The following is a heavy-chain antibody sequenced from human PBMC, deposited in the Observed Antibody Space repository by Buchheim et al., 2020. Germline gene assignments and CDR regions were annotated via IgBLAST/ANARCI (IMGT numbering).Heavy chain of an antibody. D-gene: IGHD3-3*01. CDR2: MNPNSGNT. Sequence: QVQLVQSGAEVKKPGASVKVSCKASGYTFTSYDINWVRQATGQGLEWMGWMNPNSGNTGYAQKFQGRVTMTRNTSISTAYMELSSLRSEDTAVYYCARGRIKNDFWSGYYTGWYFDLWGRGTL. J-gene: IGHJ2*01. CDR1: GYTFTSYD. V-gene: IGHV1-8*01. CDR3: ARGRIKNDFWSGYYTGWYFDL.